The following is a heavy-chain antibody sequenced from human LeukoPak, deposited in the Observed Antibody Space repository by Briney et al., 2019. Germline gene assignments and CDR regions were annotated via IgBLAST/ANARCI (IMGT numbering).Heavy chain of an antibody. Sequence: NPSETLSLTCTVSGYSISSGYYWGWIRQPPGKGLEWIGSIYHSGSTYYNPSLKSRVTISVDTSKNQFSLKLSSVTAADTAVYYCANQGSLITMVRGVGEADYYYYYYMDVWGKGTTVTVSS. V-gene: IGHV4-38-2*02. J-gene: IGHJ6*03. CDR3: ANQGSLITMVRGVGEADYYYYYYMDV. CDR1: GYSISSGYY. D-gene: IGHD3-10*01. CDR2: IYHSGST.